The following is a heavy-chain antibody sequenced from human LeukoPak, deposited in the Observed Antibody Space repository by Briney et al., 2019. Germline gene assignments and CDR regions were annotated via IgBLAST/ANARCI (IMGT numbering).Heavy chain of an antibody. CDR2: ISPAGGTT. Sequence: GGSLRLSCAVSGFTFSSEAMGWVRQLPGGGLEWVSTISPAGGTTYYAESMKGRFTISRDNSKSTLYLQMNSLKTEDTAVYFCAHRDTSLVRVDYWGQGTLVTVSS. V-gene: IGHV3-23*01. D-gene: IGHD5-18*01. J-gene: IGHJ4*02. CDR1: GFTFSSEA. CDR3: AHRDTSLVRVDY.